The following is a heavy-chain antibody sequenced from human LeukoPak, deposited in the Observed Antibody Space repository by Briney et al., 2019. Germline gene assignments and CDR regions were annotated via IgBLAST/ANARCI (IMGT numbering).Heavy chain of an antibody. CDR3: AKSSGLLPYYFDY. V-gene: IGHV3-23*01. D-gene: IGHD2-15*01. CDR1: RFTFSSYA. J-gene: IGHJ4*02. Sequence: GGSLRLTCAASRFTFSSYAMSWVRQAPGKGLEWVSAISGSGGSTYYADSVKGRFTISRDNSKNTLYLQMNSLRAEDTAVYYCAKSSGLLPYYFDYWGQGTLVTVSS. CDR2: ISGSGGST.